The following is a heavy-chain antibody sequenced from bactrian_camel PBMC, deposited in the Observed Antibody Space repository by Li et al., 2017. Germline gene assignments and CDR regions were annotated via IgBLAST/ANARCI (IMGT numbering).Heavy chain of an antibody. V-gene: IGHV3S53*01. CDR2: IRTGVV. J-gene: IGHJ4*01. CDR1: EYYRTHC. D-gene: IGHD1*01. Sequence: VQLVESGGGLVQPGGSLRLSCAASEYYRTHCMGWFRQAPGKEREEVATIRTGVVDSVKGRFTTSQDNAKTTGYLQMNSLKPEDTAVYYCASYSATDAVYQGQGTQVTVS.